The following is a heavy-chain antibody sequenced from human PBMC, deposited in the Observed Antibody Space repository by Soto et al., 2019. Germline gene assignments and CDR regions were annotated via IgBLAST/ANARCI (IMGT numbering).Heavy chain of an antibody. Sequence: GGSLRLSCGASGFTFSGYTMNWVRQAPGKGLEWVSGIDSSSTYIYYADSVKGRFTISRDNAKNSLYLQMNSRRAEDTAMYYCAREVAGMTGGDYWGQGTLVTVSS. CDR3: AREVAGMTGGDY. J-gene: IGHJ4*02. V-gene: IGHV3-21*01. D-gene: IGHD2-15*01. CDR2: IDSSSTYI. CDR1: GFTFSGYT.